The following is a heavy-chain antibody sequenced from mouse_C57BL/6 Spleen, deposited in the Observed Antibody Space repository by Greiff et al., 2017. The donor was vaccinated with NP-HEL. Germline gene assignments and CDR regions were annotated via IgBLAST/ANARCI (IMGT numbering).Heavy chain of an antibody. CDR3: ARTLITTGGYFDV. J-gene: IGHJ1*03. Sequence: EVKLVESGGGLVQPGGSLKLSCAASGFTFSDYYMYWVRQTPEKRLEWVAYISNGGGSTYYPDTVKGRFTISRDNAKNTLYLQMSRLKSEDTAMYYCARTLITTGGYFDVWGTGTTVTVSS. V-gene: IGHV5-12*01. CDR2: ISNGGGST. D-gene: IGHD1-1*01. CDR1: GFTFSDYY.